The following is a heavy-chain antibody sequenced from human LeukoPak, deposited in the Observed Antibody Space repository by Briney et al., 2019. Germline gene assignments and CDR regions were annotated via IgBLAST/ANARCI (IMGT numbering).Heavy chain of an antibody. CDR2: IKSKTAGGTT. CDR3: TTDYGDYVFRSDC. V-gene: IGHV3-15*01. D-gene: IGHD4-17*01. J-gene: IGHJ4*02. CDR1: GFTFSNAW. Sequence: GGSLRLSCAASGFTFSNAWMNWVRQAPGKGLEWVGRIKSKTAGGTTDYAAPVKGRFIISRDDSKNTLYLQMNSLKTEDTAVYYCTTDYGDYVFRSDCWGQGTLVTVSS.